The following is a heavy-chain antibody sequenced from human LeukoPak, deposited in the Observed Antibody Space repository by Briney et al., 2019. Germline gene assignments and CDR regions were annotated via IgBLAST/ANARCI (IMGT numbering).Heavy chain of an antibody. Sequence: SETLSLTCAVYGGSFSGYYWSWIRQPPGKGLEWIGEINHSGSTNYNPSLKSRVTMSVDTSKNQFSLKLSSVTAADTAVYYCAREKLGYCSSTSCHNWFDPWGQGTLVTVSS. CDR2: INHSGST. CDR3: AREKLGYCSSTSCHNWFDP. D-gene: IGHD2-2*01. CDR1: GGSFSGYY. J-gene: IGHJ5*02. V-gene: IGHV4-34*01.